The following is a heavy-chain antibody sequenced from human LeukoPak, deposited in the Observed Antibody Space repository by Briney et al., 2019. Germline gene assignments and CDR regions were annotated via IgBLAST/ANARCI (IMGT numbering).Heavy chain of an antibody. V-gene: IGHV1-18*01. CDR2: SSAYNGNT. CDR1: GYTFTSYG. D-gene: IGHD3-10*01. CDR3: ARVPDRYGSGSYYNLYYYYGMDV. J-gene: IGHJ6*02. Sequence: ASVKVSCKASGYTFTSYGISWVGQAPGQGLEWVGWSSAYNGNTNYAQKLQGRVTMTTDTSTSTAYLQLRSLRSDDTAVYYCARVPDRYGSGSYYNLYYYYGMDVWGQGTAVTVSS.